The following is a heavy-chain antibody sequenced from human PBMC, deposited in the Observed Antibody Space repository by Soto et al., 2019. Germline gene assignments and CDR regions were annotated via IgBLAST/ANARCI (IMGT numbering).Heavy chain of an antibody. D-gene: IGHD3-22*01. CDR2: IKPDGSEK. CDR3: ARGDYYDSSGPFSDAFDI. V-gene: IGHV3-7*04. Sequence: HPGGSLRLSCAASVFTFSSHWMSWVRQAPGKGLEWVANIKPDGSEKWYVDSVKGRFTISRDNAKNSLYLQMNSLRAGDTAVYYCARGDYYDSSGPFSDAFDIWGQGTMVTVS. J-gene: IGHJ3*02. CDR1: VFTFSSHW.